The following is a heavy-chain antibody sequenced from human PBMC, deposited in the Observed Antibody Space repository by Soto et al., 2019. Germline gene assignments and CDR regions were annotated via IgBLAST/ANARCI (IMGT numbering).Heavy chain of an antibody. V-gene: IGHV1-18*01. CDR1: GYTFITYG. CDR3: ARGPKDYYANSANYLLDY. J-gene: IGHJ4*02. CDR2: ISTYNGNT. Sequence: QVQLVQSGAEVKKPGASVKVSCKASGYTFITYGVSWVRQAPGQGLDWLGWISTYNGNTRYAERLQGRVTMTTDTNTNTDYTEQRNMRSDDTAVYYCARGPKDYYANSANYLLDYWGQGTLVTVSS. D-gene: IGHD3-22*01.